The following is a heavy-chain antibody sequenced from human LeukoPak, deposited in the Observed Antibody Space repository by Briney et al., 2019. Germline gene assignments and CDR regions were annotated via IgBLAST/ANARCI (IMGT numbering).Heavy chain of an antibody. CDR1: GFTFSNYW. CDR2: IKEDGNEK. J-gene: IGHJ4*02. D-gene: IGHD6-13*01. CDR3: TREGSSWGFYFAY. Sequence: GGSLRLTCGASGFTFSNYWMSWVRQAPGKGLEWVGNIKEDGNEKHLVDSVKGRFTISRDNAKNSLYLQMNSLRGEDTAVYYCTREGSSWGFYFAYWGQGALVTVSS. V-gene: IGHV3-7*04.